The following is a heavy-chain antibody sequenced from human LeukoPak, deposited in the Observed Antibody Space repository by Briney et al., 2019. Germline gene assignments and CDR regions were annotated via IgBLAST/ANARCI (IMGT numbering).Heavy chain of an antibody. CDR1: GFTFSSYS. Sequence: GGSLRLSCAASGFTFSSYSMNWVRQAPGKGLEWVSSISSSSSYIYYADSVKGRFTISRDNAKNSLYLQMNSLRAEDTAVYYCARDGGSPGPFDYWGQGTLVTVSS. CDR3: ARDGGSPGPFDY. V-gene: IGHV3-21*01. D-gene: IGHD3-16*01. CDR2: ISSSSSYI. J-gene: IGHJ4*02.